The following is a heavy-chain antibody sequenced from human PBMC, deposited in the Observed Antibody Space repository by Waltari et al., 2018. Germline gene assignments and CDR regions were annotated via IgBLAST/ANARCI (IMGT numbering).Heavy chain of an antibody. CDR3: ARELTVTTTAEYFQH. V-gene: IGHV1-2*02. CDR1: GYTFTDYY. Sequence: QVQLVQSGAEVKKPGASVKVSCKASGYTFTDYYMHWVRQATGQGLEWMGWINPKNGGTKYAEKFQGRVTMTRDTSISTAYRDLSRLRSDDTAVYYCARELTVTTTAEYFQHWGQGTIITVSS. D-gene: IGHD4-17*01. J-gene: IGHJ1*01. CDR2: INPKNGGT.